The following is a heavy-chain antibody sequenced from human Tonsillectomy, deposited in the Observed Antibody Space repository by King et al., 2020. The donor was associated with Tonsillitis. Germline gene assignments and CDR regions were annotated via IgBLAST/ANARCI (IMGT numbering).Heavy chain of an antibody. V-gene: IGHV1-69*06. CDR2: IIPVFGTT. J-gene: IGHJ3*01. Sequence: VQLVESGAEVKRPGSSVKVSCKASGGTFSNYAVSWVRQAPGQGREWMGGIIPVFGTTNYAQKFQGRVTINADKSTTTAYMELSSLRSEDTAVYYCARENDDSGGAFDVWGQGTMVTVSS. CDR1: GGTFSNYA. CDR3: ARENDDSGGAFDV. D-gene: IGHD3-22*01.